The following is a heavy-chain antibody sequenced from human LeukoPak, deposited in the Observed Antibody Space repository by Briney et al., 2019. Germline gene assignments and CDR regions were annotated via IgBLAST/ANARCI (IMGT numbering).Heavy chain of an antibody. CDR2: IYYSGST. D-gene: IGHD3-10*01. V-gene: IGHV4-59*01. CDR3: ARVSRGSADY. Sequence: PSETLSLTCTVFGGSISSYYWSWIRQPPGKGLEWIGYIYYSGSTNYNPSLKSRVTISVDTSKNQFSLKLSSVTAADTAVYYCARVSRGSADYWGQGTLVTVSS. CDR1: GGSISSYY. J-gene: IGHJ4*02.